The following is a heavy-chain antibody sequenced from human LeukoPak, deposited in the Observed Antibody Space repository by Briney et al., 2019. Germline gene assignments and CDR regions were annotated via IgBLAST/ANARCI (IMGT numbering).Heavy chain of an antibody. CDR2: INPDGSTT. D-gene: IGHD1-20*01. V-gene: IGHV3-74*01. CDR1: GFSFSSYW. J-gene: IGHJ3*02. CDR3: ARGPITGTTAWAFDI. Sequence: GGSLRLSCVASGFSFSSYWMHWVRQVPGKGLVWVSRINPDGSTTSYADSVKDRFTISRDNAKSMVYLQMNSLRGEDSAVYYCARGPITGTTAWAFDIWGQGTMVTVSS.